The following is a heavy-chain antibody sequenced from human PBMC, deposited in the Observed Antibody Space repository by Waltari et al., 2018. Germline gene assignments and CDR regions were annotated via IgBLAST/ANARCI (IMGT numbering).Heavy chain of an antibody. CDR1: GFTFSSYE. CDR2: ISSSGSTI. V-gene: IGHV3-48*03. CDR3: AKVGQWLVPVGTFDI. Sequence: EVQLVESGGGLVQPGGSLRLSCAASGFTFSSYEMNWVRQAPGKGLEWVSYISSSGSTIYYADSVKGRFTISRDNAKNSLYLQMNSLRAEDTAVYYCAKVGQWLVPVGTFDIWGQGTMVTVSS. D-gene: IGHD6-19*01. J-gene: IGHJ3*02.